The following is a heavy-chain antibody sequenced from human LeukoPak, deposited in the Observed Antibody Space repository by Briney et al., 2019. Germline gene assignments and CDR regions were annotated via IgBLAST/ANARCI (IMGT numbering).Heavy chain of an antibody. CDR3: AREAGYCSSTSCSGTEYNFDY. V-gene: IGHV3-21*01. D-gene: IGHD2-2*01. CDR1: GFTFSTYI. J-gene: IGHJ4*02. Sequence: PGRSLRLSCAASGFTFSTYIMNWVRQAPGKGLEWVSSISSSNGYIYYADSLKGRFTISRDNAKNSLYLQMNSLRVEDTAVYYCAREAGYCSSTSCSGTEYNFDYWGQGTLVTVSS. CDR2: ISSSNGYI.